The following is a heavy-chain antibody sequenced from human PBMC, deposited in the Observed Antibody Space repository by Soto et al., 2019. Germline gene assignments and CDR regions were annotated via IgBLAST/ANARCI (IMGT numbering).Heavy chain of an antibody. D-gene: IGHD3-16*02. J-gene: IGHJ4*02. Sequence: ASVKVSCKASGYTFTSYGISWVRQAPGQGLEWMGWISAYNGNTNYAQKLQGRVTMTTDTSTSTAYMELRSLRSDDTAVYYCARDMITFGGVIVIHDYWGQGTLVTVSS. CDR3: ARDMITFGGVIVIHDY. CDR1: GYTFTSYG. CDR2: ISAYNGNT. V-gene: IGHV1-18*01.